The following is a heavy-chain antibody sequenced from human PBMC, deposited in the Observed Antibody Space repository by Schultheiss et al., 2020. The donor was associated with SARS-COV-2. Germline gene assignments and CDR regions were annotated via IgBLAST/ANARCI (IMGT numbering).Heavy chain of an antibody. CDR3: AKDLRPSSGWYAYYFDY. CDR2: IYSGGST. CDR1: GFTVSSNY. J-gene: IGHJ4*02. D-gene: IGHD6-19*01. V-gene: IGHV3-53*01. Sequence: GESLKISCAASGFTVSSNYMSWVRQAPGKGLEWVSVIYSGGSTYYADSVKGRFTISRDNSKNTLYLQMNSLRAEDTAVYYCAKDLRPSSGWYAYYFDYWGQGTLVTVSS.